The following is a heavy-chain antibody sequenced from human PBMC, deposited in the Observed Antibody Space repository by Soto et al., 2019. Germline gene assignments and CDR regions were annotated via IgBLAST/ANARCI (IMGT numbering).Heavy chain of an antibody. CDR3: ARGRMVRGVTFYYYYYMDV. Sequence: EVQLVESGGGLVQPGGSLRLSYAASGFTFSFYWMSWVRQAPGKGLEWVANIKEDGSEKYYVDSVKGRFTISRDNAKNSLYLQMNSLRAEDTAVYYCARGRMVRGVTFYYYYYMDVWGKGTTVTVS. V-gene: IGHV3-7*01. D-gene: IGHD3-10*01. CDR2: IKEDGSEK. J-gene: IGHJ6*03. CDR1: GFTFSFYW.